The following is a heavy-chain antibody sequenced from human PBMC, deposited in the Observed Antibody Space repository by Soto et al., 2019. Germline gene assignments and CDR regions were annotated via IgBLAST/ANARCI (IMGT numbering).Heavy chain of an antibody. J-gene: IGHJ2*01. D-gene: IGHD1-1*01. CDR2: ISASGGRT. V-gene: IGHV3-23*01. CDR1: GFTFSSYA. Sequence: EVQLLESGGGLVQPGGSLRLSCAASGFTFSSYAMSWVRQAPGKGLEWVSGISASGGRTYDADSVRGRFIISRDNSKNTPSQHMNSLRGEDTAVYYCAKDQEVRSELEVRYLDPWGRGTLVTVSS. CDR3: AKDQEVRSELEVRYLDP.